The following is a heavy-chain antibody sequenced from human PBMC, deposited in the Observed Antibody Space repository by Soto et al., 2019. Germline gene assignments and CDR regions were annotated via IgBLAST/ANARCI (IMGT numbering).Heavy chain of an antibody. J-gene: IGHJ4*02. V-gene: IGHV1-18*04. CDR2: INVNNGNA. CDR1: GYTFKNYG. D-gene: IGHD2-21*01. Sequence: VQLVQSGAGVKKPGASVKVSCETSGYTFKNYGISWLRQAPGQGPEWMGWINVNNGNANYAQKFQGRVTMTTEAATTTVYMELRSLTSDDTAVYYCARVGGGVVKAITYWGQGTLVTVAS. CDR3: ARVGGGVVKAITY.